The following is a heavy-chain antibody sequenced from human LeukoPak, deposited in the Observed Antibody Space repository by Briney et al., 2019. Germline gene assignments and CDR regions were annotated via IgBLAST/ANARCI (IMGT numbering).Heavy chain of an antibody. CDR3: ASSTLYYYDSSGYSPFDY. D-gene: IGHD3-22*01. Sequence: PSETLSLTCTVSGGSISSYYWSWIRQPAGKGLEWIGRIYTSGSTNYNPSLKSRVTMSVDTSKNQFSLKLSSVTAADTAVYYCASSTLYYYDSSGYSPFDYWGQGTLVTVSS. CDR1: GGSISSYY. J-gene: IGHJ4*02. V-gene: IGHV4-4*07. CDR2: IYTSGST.